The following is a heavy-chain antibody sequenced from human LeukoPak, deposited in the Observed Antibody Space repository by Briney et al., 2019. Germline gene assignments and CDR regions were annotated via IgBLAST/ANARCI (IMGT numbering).Heavy chain of an antibody. V-gene: IGHV1-18*01. CDR2: ISAYNGNT. CDR3: AREDRHMNWFDP. J-gene: IGHJ5*02. Sequence: ASVKVSCKASGYTFTSYGISWVRQARGQGLEWMGWISAYNGNTNYAQKLQGRVTMTTDTSTSTAYMELRSLRSDDTAVYYCAREDRHMNWFDPWGQGTLVTVSS. CDR1: GYTFTSYG.